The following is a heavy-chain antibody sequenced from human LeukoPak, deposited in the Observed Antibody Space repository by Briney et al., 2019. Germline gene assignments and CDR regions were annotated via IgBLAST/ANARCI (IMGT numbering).Heavy chain of an antibody. V-gene: IGHV1-2*06. Sequence: ASVKVSCKASGYTFTGYYMHWVRQAPGQGLEWMGRINPNSGGTNYAQKFQGRVTTTRDTSISTAYMELSRLRSDDTAVYYCARRRIAAAGRYYFDYWGQGTLVTVSS. CDR3: ARRRIAAAGRYYFDY. CDR2: INPNSGGT. J-gene: IGHJ4*02. CDR1: GYTFTGYY. D-gene: IGHD6-13*01.